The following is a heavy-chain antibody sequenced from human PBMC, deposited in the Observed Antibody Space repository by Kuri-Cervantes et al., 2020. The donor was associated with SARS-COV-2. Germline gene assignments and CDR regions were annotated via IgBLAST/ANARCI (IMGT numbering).Heavy chain of an antibody. D-gene: IGHD3-10*01. CDR3: AKDLSISLLWFGELTY. CDR2: INPDGSYT. Sequence: GESLKISCAASGFTFSGHWIHWVRQAPGKGLVWVSRINPDGSYTNNADSVKGRFTLSRDNSKNTLYLQMNSLGAEGTAVYYCAKDLSISLLWFGELTYWGQGTLVTVSS. CDR1: GFTFSGHW. J-gene: IGHJ4*02. V-gene: IGHV3-74*01.